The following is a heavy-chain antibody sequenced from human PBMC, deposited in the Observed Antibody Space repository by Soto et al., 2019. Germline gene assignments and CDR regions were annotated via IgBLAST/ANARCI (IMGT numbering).Heavy chain of an antibody. Sequence: QVQLQESGPGLVKPSETLSLTCTVSGGSISSYYWSWIRQPPGKGLEWIGYIYYSDSTNYNPSLRSRVXIXVXTXKNQFSLRLSSVTAADTAVYYCARADYATSGYSLYPWGQGILVTVSS. CDR2: IYYSDST. CDR1: GGSISSYY. CDR3: ARADYATSGYSLYP. V-gene: IGHV4-59*01. J-gene: IGHJ5*02. D-gene: IGHD3-22*01.